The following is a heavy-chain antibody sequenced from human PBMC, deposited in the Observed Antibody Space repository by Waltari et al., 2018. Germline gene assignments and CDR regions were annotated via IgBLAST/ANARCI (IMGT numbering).Heavy chain of an antibody. Sequence: EVQVVESGGGFIQTGESRRLSCVASGVTIGGTAMDWVRQSPGKGLQWIGRVRSKHNNFATVYAESMRGRSMVSRNASMNTAYLQIDNVTPDDTAVYYCTTGIVELESERAAFWGRGVLVTVTS. V-gene: IGHV3-73*01. CDR1: GVTIGGTA. CDR3: TTGIVELESERAAF. D-gene: IGHD1-1*01. CDR2: VRSKHNNFAT. J-gene: IGHJ4*02.